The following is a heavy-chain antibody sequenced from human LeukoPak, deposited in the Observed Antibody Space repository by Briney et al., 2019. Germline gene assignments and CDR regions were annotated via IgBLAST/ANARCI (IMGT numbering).Heavy chain of an antibody. J-gene: IGHJ3*02. CDR2: ISYDGSNK. Sequence: GGSLRLSCSASGFTFSGYGMHWVRQAPGKGLEWVAVISYDGSNKYYADSVKGRFTISRDNSKNTLYLQMNSLRAEDTAVYYCAKALPPPIYYDSSDYYYAFDIWGQGTMVTVSS. CDR1: GFTFSGYG. D-gene: IGHD3-22*01. V-gene: IGHV3-30*18. CDR3: AKALPPPIYYDSSDYYYAFDI.